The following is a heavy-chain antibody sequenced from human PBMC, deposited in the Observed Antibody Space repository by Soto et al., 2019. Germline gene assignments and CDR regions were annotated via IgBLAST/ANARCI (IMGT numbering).Heavy chain of an antibody. CDR2: ISPKKGNT. D-gene: IGHD2-15*01. CDR1: GYSFLNYG. J-gene: IGHJ5*02. Sequence: QVQLVQSGPEVKRSGASVTVSCKTSGYSFLNYGITWVRQAPGQGLEWMGWISPKKGNTNYAQKFQGRVTLTTNASTSIVYMQLRSLKSDDTAVYYCARDHLPNGETTSCYLPWLQPWGQGTLVAVSS. V-gene: IGHV1-18*01. CDR3: ARDHLPNGETTSCYLPWLQP.